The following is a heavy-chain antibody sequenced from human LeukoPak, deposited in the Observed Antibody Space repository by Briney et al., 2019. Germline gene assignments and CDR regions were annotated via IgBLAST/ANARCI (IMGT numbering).Heavy chain of an antibody. J-gene: IGHJ4*02. Sequence: GGSVRLSCAASGFTFSSYAMSWVRQAPGKGLEWVSAISGSGGSTYYADSVKGRFTISRDNSKNTLYLQMNSLRAEDTAVYYCAKEVGRSYYDSSSYSDYWGQGTLVTVSS. D-gene: IGHD3-22*01. CDR2: ISGSGGST. CDR1: GFTFSSYA. CDR3: AKEVGRSYYDSSSYSDY. V-gene: IGHV3-23*01.